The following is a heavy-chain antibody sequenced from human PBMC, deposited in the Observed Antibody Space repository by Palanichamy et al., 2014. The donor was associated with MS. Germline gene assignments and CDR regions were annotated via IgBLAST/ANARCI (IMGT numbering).Heavy chain of an antibody. V-gene: IGHV3-7*01. D-gene: IGHD3/OR15-3a*01. CDR3: ARDLRHDFWTGSTYYYYYYMDV. CDR1: GFSFSNYW. J-gene: IGHJ6*03. CDR2: IKLDGSEK. Sequence: EVQLVESGEDLVQPGGPVRLSCAASGFSFSNYWMTWVRQAPGKGLEWVANIKLDGSEKHYVDSVKGRFTISRDNAKNSLYLQMNSLRAEDTAVYFCARDLRHDFWTGSTYYYYYYMDVWGRGTTVTVSS.